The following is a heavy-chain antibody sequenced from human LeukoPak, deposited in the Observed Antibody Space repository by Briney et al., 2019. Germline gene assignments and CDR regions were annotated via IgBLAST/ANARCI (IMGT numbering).Heavy chain of an antibody. D-gene: IGHD3-3*01. V-gene: IGHV3-7*01. CDR3: ARDKLQYDFWSGYSDY. CDR2: IKQDGSEK. Sequence: PGGSLRLSCAASGFTFSNYWMSWVRQAPGKGLEWVAIIKQDGSEKYYVDSVKGRFTISRDNAKNSLYLQMNSLRAEDTAVYYCARDKLQYDFWSGYSDYWGQGTLVTVSS. J-gene: IGHJ4*02. CDR1: GFTFSNYW.